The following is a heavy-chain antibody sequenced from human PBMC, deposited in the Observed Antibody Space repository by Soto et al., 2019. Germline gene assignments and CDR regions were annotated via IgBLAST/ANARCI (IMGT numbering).Heavy chain of an antibody. Sequence: SETLSLTCTVSGGSISSSSYYWGWVRQPPGKGLEGIGSIYYSGSTNYNPSLKSRVTISVDTSKNQFSLKLSSVTAADTAVYYCARESRSWYGSIWDYWGQGTLVTVSS. CDR2: IYYSGST. CDR3: ARESRSWYGSIWDY. CDR1: GGSISSSSYY. D-gene: IGHD6-13*01. J-gene: IGHJ4*02. V-gene: IGHV4-39*07.